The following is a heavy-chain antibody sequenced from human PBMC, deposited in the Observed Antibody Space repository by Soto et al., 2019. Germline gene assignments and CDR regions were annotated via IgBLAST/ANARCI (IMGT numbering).Heavy chain of an antibody. CDR2: IYPGDSDT. CDR1: GYSFTSYW. D-gene: IGHD6-19*01. J-gene: IGHJ4*02. V-gene: IGHV5-51*01. CDR3: ARRSSGWHSDTYYFDY. Sequence: GESLKISCKGSGYSFTSYWIGWVRQMPGKGLEWMGIIYPGDSDTRYSPSFQGQVTISADKSISTAYLQWSSLKAPDTAMYYCARRSSGWHSDTYYFDYWGQGTLVTVSS.